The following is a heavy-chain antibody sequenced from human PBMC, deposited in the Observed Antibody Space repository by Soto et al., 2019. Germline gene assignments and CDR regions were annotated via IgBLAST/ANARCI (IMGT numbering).Heavy chain of an antibody. D-gene: IGHD5-12*01. V-gene: IGHV4-34*01. J-gene: IGHJ6*02. CDR2: INHSGST. CDR1: GGSFSGYY. Sequence: QVQLQQWGAGLLKPSETLSLTCAVYGGSFSGYYWSWIRQPPGKGLEWIGEINHSGSTNYNPSLKSRVTISVDPSKNQFSLKLSSVTAADTAVYYCARGGRDGYITGRRYYYYYGMDVWGQGTTVTVSS. CDR3: ARGGRDGYITGRRYYYYYGMDV.